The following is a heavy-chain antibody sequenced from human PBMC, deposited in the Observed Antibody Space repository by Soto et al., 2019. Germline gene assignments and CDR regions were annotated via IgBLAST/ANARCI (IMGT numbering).Heavy chain of an antibody. Sequence: QVQLVQSGAEVKKPGASVKVSCKASGYTFTSYAMHCVRQAPGQRLEWMGWINAGNGNTKYSQKFQGRVTITRDTSASTVYMELSSLRSEDTAVYSCARGTTVTPWYFDYWGQGTLVTVSS. CDR2: INAGNGNT. V-gene: IGHV1-3*01. CDR1: GYTFTSYA. D-gene: IGHD4-17*01. J-gene: IGHJ4*02. CDR3: ARGTTVTPWYFDY.